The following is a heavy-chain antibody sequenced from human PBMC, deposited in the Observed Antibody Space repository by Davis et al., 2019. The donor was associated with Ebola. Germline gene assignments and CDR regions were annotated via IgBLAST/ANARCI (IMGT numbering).Heavy chain of an antibody. CDR2: INHSGST. CDR1: GGSFSGYY. CDR3: ARAQVPTDFDY. V-gene: IGHV4-34*01. J-gene: IGHJ4*02. Sequence: PSETLSLTCAVYGGSFSGYYWSWIRQPPGKGLEWIGEINHSGSTNYNPSLKSRVTISVDTSKNQFSLKLSSVTAADTAVYYCARAQVPTDFDYWGQGTLVTVSS. D-gene: IGHD1-26*01.